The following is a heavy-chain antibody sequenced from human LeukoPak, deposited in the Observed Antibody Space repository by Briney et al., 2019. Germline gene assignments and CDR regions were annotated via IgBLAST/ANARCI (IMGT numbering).Heavy chain of an antibody. CDR2: ISSSGSTI. CDR3: ARDSQTPDV. CDR1: GFTFSSYE. V-gene: IGHV3-48*03. Sequence: GGSLRLSCAASGFTFSSYEMNWVRQAPGKGLEWVSYISSSGSTIYYADSVKGRFTISRDNAKNSLYLQTNSLRAEDTAVYYCARDSQTPDVWGQGTTVTVSS. J-gene: IGHJ6*02.